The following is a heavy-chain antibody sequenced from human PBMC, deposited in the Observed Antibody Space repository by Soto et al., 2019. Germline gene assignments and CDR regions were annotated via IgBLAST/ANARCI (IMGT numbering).Heavy chain of an antibody. Sequence: GGSLRLSCSASGFTFSIYAMHWVRQAPGKGLEYVSSISINGGSTHYADSVKGRFTISRDNSKNTQYLQMSSLRADDTALYYCVKGEYYHDSSGYYPFDYWGQGTLVTVSS. CDR1: GFTFSIYA. V-gene: IGHV3-64D*06. J-gene: IGHJ4*02. CDR3: VKGEYYHDSSGYYPFDY. CDR2: ISINGGST. D-gene: IGHD3-22*01.